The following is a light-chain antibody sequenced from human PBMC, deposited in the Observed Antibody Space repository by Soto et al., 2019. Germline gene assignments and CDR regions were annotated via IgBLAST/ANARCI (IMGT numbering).Light chain of an antibody. CDR3: QQYNEYSWT. CDR1: QSISAW. Sequence: DIQMTQSPSPLYSSVGDRVAITCRASQSISAWLARYQQKPGKAPRLLIYKASTLEIGVPSRFSGSGSGTEFTLTISSLQPDDVATYYCQQYNEYSWTFGQGTKVDIK. V-gene: IGKV1-5*03. CDR2: KAS. J-gene: IGKJ1*01.